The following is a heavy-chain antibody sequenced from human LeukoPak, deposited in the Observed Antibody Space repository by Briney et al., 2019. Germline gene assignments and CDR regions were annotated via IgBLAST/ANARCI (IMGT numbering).Heavy chain of an antibody. J-gene: IGHJ4*02. CDR2: ISSSSSTI. V-gene: IGHV3-48*01. Sequence: PGGSVTLSCAASVFTFSSHSIHWVRHAPWKGLEWVSYISSSSSTIYYADSVKGRFTISRDNAKNSLYLQMNSLRAEDTAVYYCARGAYYYEDWGQGTLVTVSS. D-gene: IGHD3-22*01. CDR3: ARGAYYYED. CDR1: VFTFSSHS.